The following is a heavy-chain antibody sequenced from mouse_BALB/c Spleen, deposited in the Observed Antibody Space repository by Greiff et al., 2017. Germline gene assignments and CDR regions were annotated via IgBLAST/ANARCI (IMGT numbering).Heavy chain of an antibody. J-gene: IGHJ3*01. CDR1: GFTFSDYY. CDR3: ARDRGTMIKGFAY. V-gene: IGHV5-4*02. Sequence: EVKVVESGGGLVKPGGSLKLSCAASGFTFSDYYMYWVRQTPEKRLEWVATISDGGSYTYYPDSVKGRFTISRDNAKNNLYLQMSSLKSEDTAMYYCARDRGTMIKGFAYWGQGTLVTVSA. CDR2: ISDGGSYT. D-gene: IGHD2-4*01.